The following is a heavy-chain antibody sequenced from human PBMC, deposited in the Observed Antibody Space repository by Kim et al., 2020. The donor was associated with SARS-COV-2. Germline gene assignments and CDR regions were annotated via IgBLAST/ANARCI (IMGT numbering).Heavy chain of an antibody. J-gene: IGHJ4*02. Sequence: SETLSLTCTVSGGSISSYYWSWIRQPPGKGLEWIGYIYYSGSTNYNPSLKSRVTISVDTSKNQFSLKLSSVTAADTAVYYCARETYPTDYWGQGTLVTVSS. CDR1: GGSISSYY. V-gene: IGHV4-59*01. CDR3: ARETYPTDY. CDR2: IYYSGST.